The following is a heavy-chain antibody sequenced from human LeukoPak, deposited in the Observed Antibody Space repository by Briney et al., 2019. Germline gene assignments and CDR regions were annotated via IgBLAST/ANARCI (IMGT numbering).Heavy chain of an antibody. V-gene: IGHV4-59*08. J-gene: IGHJ4*02. CDR2: IYYTGST. CDR1: GGSINNYY. D-gene: IGHD2/OR15-2a*01. CDR3: ARFSQYYDSPTHYLDY. Sequence: SETLSLTCTVSGGSINNYYWSWVRQPPGAGLEWLAYIYYTGSTNYNHSLKTRLTISVDTSKDQFSLRLNSVTAADTAVYYCARFSQYYDSPTHYLDYWGQGILVTVSS.